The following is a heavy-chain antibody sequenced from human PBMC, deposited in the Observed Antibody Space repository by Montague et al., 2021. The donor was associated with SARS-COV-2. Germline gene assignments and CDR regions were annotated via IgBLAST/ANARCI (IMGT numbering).Heavy chain of an antibody. J-gene: IGHJ4*02. Sequence: FLRLSCAASGFTFTSYSTHWVRQAPGKGLEWLAIVSFNGAKQYYADSVNGRFTISRDNSKNTLFLQMNSLRAEDTAVYFCARVKIGPYVPIDFWGQGTLVTVSS. D-gene: IGHD3-16*01. V-gene: IGHV3-30*04. CDR2: VSFNGAKQ. CDR3: ARVKIGPYVPIDF. CDR1: GFTFTSYS.